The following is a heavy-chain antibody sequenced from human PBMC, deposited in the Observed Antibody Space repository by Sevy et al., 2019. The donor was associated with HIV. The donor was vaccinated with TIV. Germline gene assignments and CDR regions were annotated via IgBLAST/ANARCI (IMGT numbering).Heavy chain of an antibody. D-gene: IGHD3-16*01. J-gene: IGHJ4*02. CDR3: GRTSPRGGFDY. CDR1: GYTFTNYY. Sequence: ASVKVSCKASGYTFTNYYMHWVRQAPGQGLEWVGIINPSDVSTIYAQKFQGIVTMTRETYTSTVYMELSSLGSDDTAVYYCGRTSPRGGFDYWGQGALVTVSS. V-gene: IGHV1-46*03. CDR2: INPSDVST.